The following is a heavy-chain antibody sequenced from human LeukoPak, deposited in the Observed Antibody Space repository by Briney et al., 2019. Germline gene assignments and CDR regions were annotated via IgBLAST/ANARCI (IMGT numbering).Heavy chain of an antibody. CDR2: ISAYNGNT. D-gene: IGHD3-22*01. J-gene: IGHJ4*02. Sequence: ASVKVSCKASGYTFTSCGISWVRQAPGQGLEWMGWISAYNGNTNYAQKLQGRVTMTTDTSTSTAYMELRSLRSDDTAVYYCARGHTEDEYYYDSSAPGAFDYWGQGTLVTVSS. CDR3: ARGHTEDEYYYDSSAPGAFDY. V-gene: IGHV1-18*01. CDR1: GYTFTSCG.